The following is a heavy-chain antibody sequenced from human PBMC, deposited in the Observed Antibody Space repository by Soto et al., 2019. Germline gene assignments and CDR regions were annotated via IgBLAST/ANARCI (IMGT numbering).Heavy chain of an antibody. Sequence: AGGSLRLSCAASGFIFTSYGMHWVRQAPGKGLEWMALILHDGSAEYYVDSVKGRFTISRDNSKNTLYLQMNSLTAEDTAVYYCARSRDGYSFYFYYGMDGWGQGTTVTVSS. V-gene: IGHV3-30*03. CDR1: GFIFTSYG. CDR3: ARSRDGYSFYFYYGMDG. CDR2: ILHDGSAE. D-gene: IGHD4-4*01. J-gene: IGHJ6*02.